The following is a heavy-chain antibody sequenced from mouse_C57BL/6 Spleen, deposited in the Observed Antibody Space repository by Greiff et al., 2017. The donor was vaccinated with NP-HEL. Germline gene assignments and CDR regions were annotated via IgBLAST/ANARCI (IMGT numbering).Heavy chain of an antibody. J-gene: IGHJ3*01. CDR2: INPNNGGT. Sequence: VQLQQSGPELVKPGASVKMSCKASGYTFTDYNMHWVKQSHGKSLEWIGYINPNNGGTSYNQKFKGKATLTVNKSSSTAYMELRSLTSEDSAVYYCARYYGSKGAPWFAYWGQGTLVTVSA. CDR3: ARYYGSKGAPWFAY. V-gene: IGHV1-22*01. CDR1: GYTFTDYN. D-gene: IGHD1-1*01.